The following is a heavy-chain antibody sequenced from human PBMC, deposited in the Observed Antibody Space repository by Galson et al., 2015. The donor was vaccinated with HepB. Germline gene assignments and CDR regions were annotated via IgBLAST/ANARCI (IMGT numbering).Heavy chain of an antibody. CDR3: TRDKGYCDGDCFPGDDASDI. CDR2: ISNSATYI. V-gene: IGHV3-21*06. D-gene: IGHD2-21*02. CDR1: GFAFTGYT. J-gene: IGHJ3*02. Sequence: SLRLSCAASGFAFTGYTMNWVRQAPGKGLEWVSSISNSATYIYYADSVKGRITISRDTAKNLLYLQMNSLRAEDTAVYYCTRDKGYCDGDCFPGDDASDIWGRGTMVTVSS.